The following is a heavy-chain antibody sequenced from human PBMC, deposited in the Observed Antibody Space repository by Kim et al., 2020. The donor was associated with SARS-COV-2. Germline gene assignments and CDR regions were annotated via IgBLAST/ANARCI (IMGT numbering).Heavy chain of an antibody. CDR2: INSGSGNT. D-gene: IGHD3-10*01. CDR1: GYTFTNYA. CDR3: ARDHRPCSTPTYYGEAIDF. Sequence: ASVKVSCKASGYTFTNYAIHWMRQAPGQRLEWMGWINSGSGNTKYSQIFQGRVTITRDTSATTAFMEVSNLSAEDTAMYYCARDHRPCSTPTYYGEAIDFWGQGTLITVSS. V-gene: IGHV1-3*01. J-gene: IGHJ4*02.